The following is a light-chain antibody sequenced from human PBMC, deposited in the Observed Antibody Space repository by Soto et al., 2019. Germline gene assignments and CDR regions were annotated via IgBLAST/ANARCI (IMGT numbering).Light chain of an antibody. Sequence: DIQMAPSPSTLSESVGVGVTVTCRASQSLNNDLAWYQQKPGKAPNLLIYDASTLERGVPSRFSGTGSGTEFTLAISSLQPDDFATYYCQQHHRSSVTFGQGTRLEIK. V-gene: IGKV1-5*01. J-gene: IGKJ5*01. CDR3: QQHHRSSVT. CDR2: DAS. CDR1: QSLNND.